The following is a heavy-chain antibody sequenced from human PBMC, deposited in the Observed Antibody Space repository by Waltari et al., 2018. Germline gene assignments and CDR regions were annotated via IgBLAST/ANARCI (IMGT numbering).Heavy chain of an antibody. J-gene: IGHJ5*02. D-gene: IGHD3-3*01. CDR3: ARGNYDFWNAYRNNWFDP. Sequence: EVQLLEYGGGLVQPGGSLRRSWEASGFTVRSSWMSWVRQAPGKGLEWVANIKPDGGEKHYVDSVRGRFTISRDNAKNSLYLQMNSLRAEDTAVYYCARGNYDFWNAYRNNWFDPWGQGTLVTVSS. CDR2: IKPDGGEK. CDR1: GFTVRSSW. V-gene: IGHV3-7*04.